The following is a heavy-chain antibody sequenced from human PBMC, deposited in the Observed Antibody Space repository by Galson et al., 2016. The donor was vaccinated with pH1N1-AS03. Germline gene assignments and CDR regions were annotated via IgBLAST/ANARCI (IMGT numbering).Heavy chain of an antibody. J-gene: IGHJ4*02. CDR2: IIPMLGRG. D-gene: IGHD3-22*01. CDR3: ARERDSSASSIFVY. V-gene: IGHV1-69*04. CDR1: GGTFSTNG. Sequence: SVKVSCKASGGTFSTNGFTWVRQAPGQGLEWMGRIIPMLGRGNYAQKFQGRVTIIANISTSTTYLELSNLTSEDTAGNYCARERDSSASSIFVYWGQGTQVTVSS.